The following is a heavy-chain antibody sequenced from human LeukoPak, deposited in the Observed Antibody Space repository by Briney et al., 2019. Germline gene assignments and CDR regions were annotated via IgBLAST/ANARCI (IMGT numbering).Heavy chain of an antibody. V-gene: IGHV3-21*01. D-gene: IGHD2-15*01. Sequence: GGPLRLSCAASGFTFSAYSLNWVRQAPGKGLEWVSSISSSSSYIYYADSVQGRFTISRDNAKNSLYLQMNSLRAEDTAVYYCARVTGRHCSGGSCPFDYWGQGTLVTVSS. CDR1: GFTFSAYS. CDR3: ARVTGRHCSGGSCPFDY. J-gene: IGHJ4*02. CDR2: ISSSSSYI.